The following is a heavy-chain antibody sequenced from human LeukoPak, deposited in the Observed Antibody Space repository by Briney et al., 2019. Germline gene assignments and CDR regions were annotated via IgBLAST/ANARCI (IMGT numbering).Heavy chain of an antibody. D-gene: IGHD2-15*01. CDR3: ARSVEGYCSGGSCYSYYYYMDV. CDR2: IYYSGST. V-gene: IGHV4-59*01. Sequence: TSETLSLTCTVSGGSISSYYWSWIRQPPGKGLEWIGYIYYSGSTNYNPSLKSRVTISVDTSKNQFYLKLSSVTAADTAVYYCARSVEGYCSGGSCYSYYYYMDVWGKGTTVTVSS. J-gene: IGHJ6*03. CDR1: GGSISSYY.